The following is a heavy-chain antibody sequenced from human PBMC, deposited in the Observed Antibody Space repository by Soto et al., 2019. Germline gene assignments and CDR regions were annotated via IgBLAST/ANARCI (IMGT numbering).Heavy chain of an antibody. CDR1: GYTFTGYY. Sequence: ASVKVSCNASGYTFTGYYTHWVLQAPGQGLEWMGWINPNSGGTNYAQKFQGRVTMTRDTSISTAYMELSRLRSDDTAVYYCARLRFLESQNYYYGTDVWGQGTTVTVSS. CDR3: ARLRFLESQNYYYGTDV. CDR2: INPNSGGT. D-gene: IGHD3-3*01. V-gene: IGHV1-2*02. J-gene: IGHJ6*02.